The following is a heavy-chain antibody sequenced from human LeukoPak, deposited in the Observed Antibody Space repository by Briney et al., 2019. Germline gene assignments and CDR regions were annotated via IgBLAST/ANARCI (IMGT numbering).Heavy chain of an antibody. D-gene: IGHD3-10*01. CDR3: ARAPSPDGSGSYLGGP. V-gene: IGHV1-46*01. J-gene: IGHJ5*02. CDR1: GYTFTSYY. Sequence: ASVKVSCKASGYTFTSYYMHWVRQAPGQGLEWMGIINPSGGSTSYAQKFQGRVTMTRDMSTSTVYMELSSLRSEDTAVYYCARAPSPDGSGSYLGGPWGRGTLVTVSS. CDR2: INPSGGST.